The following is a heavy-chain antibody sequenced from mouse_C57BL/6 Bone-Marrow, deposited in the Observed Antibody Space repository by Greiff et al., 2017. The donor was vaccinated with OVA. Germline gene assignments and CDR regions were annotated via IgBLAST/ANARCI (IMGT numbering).Heavy chain of an antibody. J-gene: IGHJ3*01. CDR1: GFHIKDDY. CDR3: TRLSFAY. CDR2: IDPENGDT. Sequence: EVQLQQSGAELVRPGASVKLSCTASGFHIKDDYMHWVKQRPEQGPEWIGWIDPENGDTEYASKFQGKATITADTSSNTAYLQLSSLTSEDTAVYYCTRLSFAYWGQGTLVTVSA. V-gene: IGHV14-4*01.